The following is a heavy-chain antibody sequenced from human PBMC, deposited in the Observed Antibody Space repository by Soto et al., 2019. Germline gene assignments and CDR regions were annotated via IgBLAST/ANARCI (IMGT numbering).Heavy chain of an antibody. CDR2: INHSGST. V-gene: IGHV4-34*01. J-gene: IGHJ4*02. D-gene: IGHD3-9*01. Sequence: QVQLQQWGAGLLKPSETLSLTCAVYGGSFSGYYWSWIRQPPGKGLEWIGEINHSGSTNYNPSLTSRVTISVDTSKHQSSLKLSSVTAADTAVYYCARGDILTGYFSLVGYFDYWGQGTLVTVSS. CDR3: ARGDILTGYFSLVGYFDY. CDR1: GGSFSGYY.